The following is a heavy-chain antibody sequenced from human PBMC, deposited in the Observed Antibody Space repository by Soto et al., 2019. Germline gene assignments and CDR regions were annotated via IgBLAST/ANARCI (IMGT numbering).Heavy chain of an antibody. D-gene: IGHD3-10*01. Sequence: VQVVASGGGLVQPGRSLRLSCAVSGFRFEQYVMHWVRQAPGKGLECVSTVSPTGDTVAYADSVEGRFTVSRDNAKNSLYLQMNILKGDDTAVYYCLKDAHNGSIDDWGQGTLVTVSS. J-gene: IGHJ4*02. CDR3: LKDAHNGSIDD. CDR1: GFRFEQYV. CDR2: VSPTGDTV. V-gene: IGHV3-9*01.